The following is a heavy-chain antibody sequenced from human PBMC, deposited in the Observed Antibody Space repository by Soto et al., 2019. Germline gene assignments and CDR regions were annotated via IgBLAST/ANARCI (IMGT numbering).Heavy chain of an antibody. CDR1: GYTFFTYD. J-gene: IGHJ5*02. CDR3: GRHHGTTTSENWFDP. Sequence: QVHLVQSGVEVKTPGASVKVSCQASGYTFFTYDISWVRQAPGQGLEWMGWISTYSGDTKYAQKFQGRVTMTTATSTTTAYLELRSLTSDDTAVYYCGRHHGTTTSENWFDPWGQGNLVTVSS. CDR2: ISTYSGDT. D-gene: IGHD3-3*01. V-gene: IGHV1-18*01.